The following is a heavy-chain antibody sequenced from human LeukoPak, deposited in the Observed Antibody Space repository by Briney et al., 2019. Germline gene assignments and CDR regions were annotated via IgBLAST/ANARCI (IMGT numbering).Heavy chain of an antibody. D-gene: IGHD5-18*01. Sequence: TLSLTCTFSGFLLSTSGVGVGWIRQPPGKALEWLALIYWDDDKRYSPSLKSRLTITKDTSNTQVVLTMTNMDPVVTATYYCAHADTDMVNLDYWGQGTLVTVSS. J-gene: IGHJ4*02. CDR2: IYWDDDK. CDR1: GFLLSTSGVG. CDR3: AHADTDMVNLDY. V-gene: IGHV2-5*02.